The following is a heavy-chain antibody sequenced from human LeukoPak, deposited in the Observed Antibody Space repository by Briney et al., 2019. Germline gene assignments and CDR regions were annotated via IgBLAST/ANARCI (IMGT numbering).Heavy chain of an antibody. CDR2: ISSSSSTI. V-gene: IGHV3-48*02. J-gene: IGHJ4*02. CDR1: GGSVSSGSYY. D-gene: IGHD2-21*02. Sequence: PSETLSLTCTVSGGSVSSGSYYWSWIRQPPGKGLEWISYISSSSSTIYYADSVKGRFTISRDNAKNSLYLQMNSLRDEDTAVYYCARDWGHCGGDCYSWGQGTLVTVSS. CDR3: ARDWGHCGGDCYS.